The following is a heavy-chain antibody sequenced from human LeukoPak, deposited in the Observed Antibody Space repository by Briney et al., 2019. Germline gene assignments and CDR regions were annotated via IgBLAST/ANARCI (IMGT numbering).Heavy chain of an antibody. J-gene: IGHJ4*02. Sequence: PGGSLRLSCAASGFTFSSHGMHWARQAPGKGLEWVAVISNDGINKYYADSVKGRFTISRDNSKNTLYLQMNSLRVEDTAVYHCAKVLLYSGYAGPFYNWGQGTVVTVSS. CDR1: GFTFSSHG. CDR2: ISNDGINK. D-gene: IGHD5-12*01. V-gene: IGHV3-30*18. CDR3: AKVLLYSGYAGPFYN.